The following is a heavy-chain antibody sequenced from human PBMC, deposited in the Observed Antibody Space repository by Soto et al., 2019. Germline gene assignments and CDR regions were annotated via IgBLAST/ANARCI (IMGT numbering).Heavy chain of an antibody. D-gene: IGHD5-18*01. CDR2: ISDSGGST. CDR1: GFTFSSYA. V-gene: IGHV3-23*01. CDR3: ANERGYSYGHDAFDI. J-gene: IGHJ3*02. Sequence: GGSLRLSCAASGFTFSSYAMSWVRQAPGKGLEWVSDISDSGGSTYYADSVKGRFTISRDKSKNTLYLQMNSLRAEDSAVYYCANERGYSYGHDAFDIWGQGTMVTVSS.